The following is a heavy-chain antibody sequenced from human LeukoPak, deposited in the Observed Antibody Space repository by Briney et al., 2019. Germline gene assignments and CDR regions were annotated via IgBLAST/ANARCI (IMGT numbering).Heavy chain of an antibody. Sequence: ASVKVSCKASGYTFTNYDINWVRQATGEGLEWMGWMNPNSGNIGFAQKFQGRVTMTRNTSTSTAYMELSSLKSEDTAVYYCARPHCSSTECPPPEWFDLWGQGTLVTVSS. CDR1: GYTFTNYD. J-gene: IGHJ5*02. CDR3: ARPHCSSTECPPPEWFDL. CDR2: MNPNSGNI. V-gene: IGHV1-8*02. D-gene: IGHD2-2*01.